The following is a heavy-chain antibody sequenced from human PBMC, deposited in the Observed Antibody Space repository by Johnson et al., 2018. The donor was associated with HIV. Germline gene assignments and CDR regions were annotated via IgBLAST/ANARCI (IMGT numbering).Heavy chain of an antibody. CDR2: IDTEGSGT. CDR1: GFSFSTYW. J-gene: IGHJ3*02. V-gene: IGHV3-74*03. D-gene: IGHD1-26*01. CDR3: AKGRLVGATTYDAFDI. Sequence: VQLVESGGRLVQPGGSLRLSCAASGFSFSTYWMHWVRRVPGKGLVWVSRIDTEGSGTTYADSVKGRFTISRDNSKNTLYLQMNSLRAEDTAVYYCAKGRLVGATTYDAFDIWGQGTMVTVSS.